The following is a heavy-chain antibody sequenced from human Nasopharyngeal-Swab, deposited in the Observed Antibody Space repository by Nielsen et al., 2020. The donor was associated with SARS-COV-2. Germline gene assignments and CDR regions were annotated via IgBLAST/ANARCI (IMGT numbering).Heavy chain of an antibody. J-gene: IGHJ6*02. CDR3: ARVSSGSPGYGMDV. CDR1: GFTFSSYA. V-gene: IGHV3-23*01. Sequence: GESLKISCAASGFTFSSYAMSWVRQAPGKGLEWVSAISGSGGSTYYADSVKGRFTISRDNTKNSLYLQMNSLRAEDTAVYYCARVSSGSPGYGMDVWGQGTTVTVSS. D-gene: IGHD6-19*01. CDR2: ISGSGGST.